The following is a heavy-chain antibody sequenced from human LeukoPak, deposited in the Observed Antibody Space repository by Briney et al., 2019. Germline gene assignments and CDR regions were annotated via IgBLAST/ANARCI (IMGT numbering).Heavy chain of an antibody. CDR1: GGSISNYY. J-gene: IGHJ4*02. Sequence: SETLSLTCTVSGGSISNYYWSWIRQPPGKGLEWIGYIYYSGSTNYNPSLKSRVTISVDTSKNQFSLKLSSVTAADTAVYYCASTDTAMVYSWGQGTLVTVSS. V-gene: IGHV4-59*12. D-gene: IGHD5-18*01. CDR3: ASTDTAMVYS. CDR2: IYYSGST.